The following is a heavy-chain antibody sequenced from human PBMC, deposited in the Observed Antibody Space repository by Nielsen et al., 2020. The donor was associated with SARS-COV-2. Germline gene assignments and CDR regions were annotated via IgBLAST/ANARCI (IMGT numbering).Heavy chain of an antibody. CDR2: INHSGST. CDR3: AGGIAVGAWVYCYYGMDV. V-gene: IGHV4-34*01. CDR1: GGSFSGYY. D-gene: IGHD6-19*01. Sequence: SETLSLTCAVYGGSFSGYYWSWIRQPPGKGLEWIGEINHSGSTNYNPSLKSRVTISVDTSKNQFSLKLSSVTAADTAVYYCAGGIAVGAWVYCYYGMDVWGQGTTVTVSS. J-gene: IGHJ6*02.